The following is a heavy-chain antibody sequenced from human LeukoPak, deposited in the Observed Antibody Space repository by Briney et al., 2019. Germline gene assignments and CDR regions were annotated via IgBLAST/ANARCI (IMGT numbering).Heavy chain of an antibody. V-gene: IGHV5-51*01. CDR1: GSRFTSYW. CDR3: ARQVDAYPIVVVPADAFDI. CDR2: IYPGDSDT. J-gene: IGHJ3*02. D-gene: IGHD2-2*01. Sequence: GASLKISFKGSGSRFTSYWIGWVRQMPGKGLEWMGIIYPGDSDTRYSPSFQGQVTISADKSISTAYLQWSSLKASDTAMYYCARQVDAYPIVVVPADAFDIWGQGTMVTVSS.